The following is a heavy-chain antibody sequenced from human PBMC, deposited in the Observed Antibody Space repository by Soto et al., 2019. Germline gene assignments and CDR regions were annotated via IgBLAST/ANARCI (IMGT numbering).Heavy chain of an antibody. V-gene: IGHV3-30*04. D-gene: IGHD3-10*01. CDR1: VFSCSRHA. J-gene: IGHJ4*02. CDR2: ISKDGSHK. CDR3: ARSRSGVVADSFDF. Sequence: HPWWSLRLSCSASVFSCSRHAIHWFRQAPGKGLEWVAVISKDGSHKYYLDSVKGRFTISRDNSKNILYLQMNSLRDEDTAAYYCARSRSGVVADSFDFWGQGTLVTVSS.